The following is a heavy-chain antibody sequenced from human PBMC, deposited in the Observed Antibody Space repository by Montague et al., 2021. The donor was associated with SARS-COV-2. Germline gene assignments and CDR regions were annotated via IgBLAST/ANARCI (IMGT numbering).Heavy chain of an antibody. Sequence: PALVKPTQTLPLTCTFSGFSLTTTGVGVNWIRQPPGKALEWLALIFWDDDKRYSPSLKSRLTITKDTSKNHVVPTMANMDLADTATYYCAHQTRFSSGMDVWGQGTTVTVSS. CDR3: AHQTRFSSGMDV. J-gene: IGHJ6*02. CDR1: GFSLTTTGVG. D-gene: IGHD3-3*01. V-gene: IGHV2-5*02. CDR2: IFWDDDK.